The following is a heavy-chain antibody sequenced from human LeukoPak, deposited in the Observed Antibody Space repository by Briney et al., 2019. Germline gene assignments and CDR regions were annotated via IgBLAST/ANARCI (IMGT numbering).Heavy chain of an antibody. V-gene: IGHV3-30*02. CDR2: IRYDGSNK. D-gene: IGHD1-1*01. J-gene: IGHJ4*02. Sequence: PGGSLRLSCPASGFTFSSYAMHWVRQAPGKGLEWVAFIRYDGSNKYYSDSVKGRFTISRDNSKNTLYLQMNSLRAEDTAVYYCARVNQETGTTFVDYWGQGTLVTVSS. CDR1: GFTFSSYA. CDR3: ARVNQETGTTFVDY.